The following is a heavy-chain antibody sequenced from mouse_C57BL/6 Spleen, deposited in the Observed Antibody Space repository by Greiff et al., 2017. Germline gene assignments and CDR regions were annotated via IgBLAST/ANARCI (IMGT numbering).Heavy chain of an antibody. CDR2: INPSSGCT. V-gene: IGHV1-4*01. CDR3: AICTSTTVVHFDY. Sequence: VQLQQSGAELARPGASVKMSCKASGYTFTDYTMHWVKQRPGQGLEWIGYINPSSGCTKYNQKFKDKATLTADKSSSTAYMVLSSLTCENSAVYYCAICTSTTVVHFDYWGQGTTLTVSS. CDR1: GYTFTDYT. D-gene: IGHD1-1*01. J-gene: IGHJ2*01.